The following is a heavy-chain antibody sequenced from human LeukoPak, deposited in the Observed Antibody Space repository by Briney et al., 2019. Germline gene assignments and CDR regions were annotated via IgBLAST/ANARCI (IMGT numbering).Heavy chain of an antibody. V-gene: IGHV1-69*01. CDR3: AREACSGGSCYYIFDY. Sequence: VASVKVPCKASGGTFSSYAISWVRQAPGQGLEWMGGIIPIFGTANYAQKFQGRVTITADESTSTAYMELSSLRSEDTAVYYCAREACSGGSCYYIFDYWGQGTLVTVSS. CDR2: IIPIFGTA. CDR1: GGTFSSYA. J-gene: IGHJ4*02. D-gene: IGHD2-15*01.